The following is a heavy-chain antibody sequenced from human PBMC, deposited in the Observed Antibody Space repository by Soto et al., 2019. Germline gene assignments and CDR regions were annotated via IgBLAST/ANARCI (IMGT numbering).Heavy chain of an antibody. Sequence: QVTLKESGPVLVKPTETLTLTCTVSGFSLSNARMGVSWIRQPPGKALEWLAHIFSNDEKSYSTSLKSRLTISKDTSKSQVVLTMTNIDPVDTDTYYCARIVGATPQDPLHFDYWSQGTLVTVSS. J-gene: IGHJ4*02. CDR3: ARIVGATPQDPLHFDY. V-gene: IGHV2-26*01. CDR1: GFSLSNARMG. CDR2: IFSNDEK. D-gene: IGHD1-26*01.